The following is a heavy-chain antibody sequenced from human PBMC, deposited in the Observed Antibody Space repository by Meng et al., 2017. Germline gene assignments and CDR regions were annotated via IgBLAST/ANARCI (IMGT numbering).Heavy chain of an antibody. Sequence: SETLSLTCAVYGASFSGYYWSWIRQPPGKGLEWIGEINHSGSTNYNPSLKSRLTISVDTSKNQFSLKLSSVTAVDTAVTYFASLRSCGGDCYSFDYWGQGTLVTVSS. CDR3: ASLRSCGGDCYSFDY. V-gene: IGHV4-34*01. J-gene: IGHJ4*02. D-gene: IGHD2-21*02. CDR2: INHSGST. CDR1: GASFSGYY.